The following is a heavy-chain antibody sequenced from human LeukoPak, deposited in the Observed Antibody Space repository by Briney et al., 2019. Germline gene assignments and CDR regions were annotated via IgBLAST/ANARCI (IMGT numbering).Heavy chain of an antibody. CDR2: IHYSGSI. V-gene: IGHV4-39*01. J-gene: IGHJ4*02. CDR3: VRVYYDSGTR. D-gene: IGHD3-10*01. Sequence: PSETLSLTCTVSGGSISNRDYYWRWIRQPPGKGLEWIGNIHYSGSIYYNPSLKSRVTISVDAPKNQFSLKLSSVTAADTAVYYCVRVYYDSGTRWGQGTLVTVSS. CDR1: GGSISNRDYY.